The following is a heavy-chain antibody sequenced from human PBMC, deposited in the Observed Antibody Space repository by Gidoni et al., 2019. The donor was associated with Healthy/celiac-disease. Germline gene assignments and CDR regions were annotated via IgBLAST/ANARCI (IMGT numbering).Heavy chain of an antibody. Sequence: QVQLQESGPGLVKPSQTLSPTCTVSGGSISSGSYYWSWIRQPAGKGLEWIGRIYTSGSTNYNPSLKSRVTISVDTSKNQFSLKLSSVTAADTAVYYCARESSGSLDAFDIWGQGTMVTVSS. V-gene: IGHV4-61*02. CDR1: GGSISSGSYY. CDR3: ARESSGSLDAFDI. CDR2: IYTSGST. D-gene: IGHD3-22*01. J-gene: IGHJ3*02.